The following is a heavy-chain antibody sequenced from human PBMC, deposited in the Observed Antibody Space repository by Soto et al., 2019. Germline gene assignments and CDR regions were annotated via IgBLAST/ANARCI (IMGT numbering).Heavy chain of an antibody. J-gene: IGHJ2*01. Sequence: ESGGGVVQPGRSLRLSCAVSGLTFSSYAMRWVRQAPGKGLEWVAIISYDGSNEYYADSVKGRFTISRDNSKNTLYLQMNSLRAEDTAVYYCARELERYFDLWGRGTLVTVSS. D-gene: IGHD1-1*01. CDR3: ARELERYFDL. CDR1: GLTFSSYA. V-gene: IGHV3-30-3*01. CDR2: ISYDGSNE.